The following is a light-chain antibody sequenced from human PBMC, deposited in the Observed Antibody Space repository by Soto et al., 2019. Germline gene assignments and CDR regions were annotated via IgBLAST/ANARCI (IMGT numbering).Light chain of an antibody. CDR3: SSYTRTSTYV. Sequence: QSVLTQPASVSGAPGQSITISCTGTSSDFGGYTYVSWYQQHPGKAPKLMIFDATSRPSGVSNRFSGSKSDNTASLTIAGLQAEDGADYYCSSYTRTSTYVFGTGTKVTVL. CDR2: DAT. V-gene: IGLV2-14*03. CDR1: SSDFGGYTY. J-gene: IGLJ1*01.